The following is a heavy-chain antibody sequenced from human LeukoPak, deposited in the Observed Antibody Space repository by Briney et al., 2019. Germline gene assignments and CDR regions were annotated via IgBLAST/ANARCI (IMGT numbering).Heavy chain of an antibody. J-gene: IGHJ3*02. V-gene: IGHV4-61*02. CDR1: GGSISSGSYY. CDR2: IYTSGST. D-gene: IGHD3-10*01. CDR3: ARVKVEVPYGSGSYYNPAVIIYAFDI. Sequence: SETLSLTCTVSGGSISSGSYYWSWIRQPAGKGLEWIGRIYTSGSTNYNPSLKSRVTISVDTSKNQFSLKPSSVTAADTAVYYCARVKVEVPYGSGSYYNPAVIIYAFDIWGQGTMVTVSS.